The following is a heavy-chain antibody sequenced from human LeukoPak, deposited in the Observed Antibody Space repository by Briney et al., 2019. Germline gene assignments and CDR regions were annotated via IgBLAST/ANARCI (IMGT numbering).Heavy chain of an antibody. J-gene: IGHJ5*02. D-gene: IGHD3-10*01. CDR2: INPSGGTT. CDR3: ARDLWFGELLGEHWFDP. V-gene: IGHV1-46*01. Sequence: ASVKVSCKASGYTLTSYYMHWVRQAPGQGLEWMGIINPSGGTTSYAQKFQGRVTMTRDTSISTAYMELSRLRSDDTAVYYCARDLWFGELLGEHWFDPWGQGTLVTVSS. CDR1: GYTLTSYY.